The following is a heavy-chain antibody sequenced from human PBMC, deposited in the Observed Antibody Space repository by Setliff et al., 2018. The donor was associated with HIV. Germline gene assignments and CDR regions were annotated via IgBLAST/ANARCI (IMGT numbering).Heavy chain of an antibody. V-gene: IGHV1-3*01. CDR2: INAGNGNT. CDR1: GYTFTSYA. J-gene: IGHJ5*02. CDR3: ARGKNIVVVPAAPNWFDP. D-gene: IGHD2-2*01. Sequence: ASVKVSCKASGYTFTSYAMHWVRQAPGQRLEWMGWINAGNGNTKYSQKFQGRVTITRDTSASTAYMELSSLRSRDTAVYYCARGKNIVVVPAAPNWFDPWGQGTLVTVSS.